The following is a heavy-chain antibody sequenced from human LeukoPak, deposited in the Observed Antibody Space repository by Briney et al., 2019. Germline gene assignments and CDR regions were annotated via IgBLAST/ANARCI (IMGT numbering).Heavy chain of an antibody. V-gene: IGHV4-59*12. CDR2: IYYSGST. D-gene: IGHD1-26*01. CDR1: GGSISSYY. CDR3: ARDLEGATTPFDY. J-gene: IGHJ4*02. Sequence: PSETLSLTCTVSGGSISSYYWSWIRQPPGKGLEWIGYIYYSGSTNYNPSLKSRVTISVDTSKNQFSLKLSSVTAADTAVYYCARDLEGATTPFDYWGQGTLVTVSS.